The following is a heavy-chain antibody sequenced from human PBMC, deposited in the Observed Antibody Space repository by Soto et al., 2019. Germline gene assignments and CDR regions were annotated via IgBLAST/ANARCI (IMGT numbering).Heavy chain of an antibody. J-gene: IGHJ4*02. CDR1: GFTFSSYG. CDR3: ARDQYYYGSGGIDY. Sequence: ESGGGVVQPGRSLRLSCAASGFTFSSYGMHWVRQAPGKGLEWVAVIWYDGSNKYYADSVKGRFTISRDNSKNTLYLQMNSLRAEDTAVYYCARDQYYYGSGGIDYWGQGTLVTVSS. V-gene: IGHV3-33*01. D-gene: IGHD3-10*01. CDR2: IWYDGSNK.